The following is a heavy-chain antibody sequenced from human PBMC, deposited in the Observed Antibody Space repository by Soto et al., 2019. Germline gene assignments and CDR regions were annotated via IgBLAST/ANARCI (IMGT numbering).Heavy chain of an antibody. CDR3: AKGRGYCSSTSCNVVSDY. D-gene: IGHD2-2*01. CDR2: ISGSGGRT. V-gene: IGHV3-23*01. CDR1: GFTFSSYA. Sequence: EVQLLESGGGLVQPGGSLRLSCSASGFTFSSYARSWVRQAPGKGLECVSAISGSGGRTYYAGSLKGRCTISRDNSKNTLYLQMNSLRAEDTAVYYCAKGRGYCSSTSCNVVSDYLGQGSMVTVSS. J-gene: IGHJ4*02.